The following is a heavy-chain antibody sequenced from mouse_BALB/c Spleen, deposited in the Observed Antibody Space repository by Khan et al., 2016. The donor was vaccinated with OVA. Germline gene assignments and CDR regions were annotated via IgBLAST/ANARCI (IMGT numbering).Heavy chain of an antibody. CDR2: IIYTGYT. CDR3: ARSTYRYAFVY. D-gene: IGHD2-14*01. CDR1: GDSITSGY. Sequence: EVQLQESGPSLVKPSQTLSLTCSVTGDSITSGYWNWIRKFPGNKLEYMGYIIYTGYTYYNPSRQSGISITRHTSTNQYYLQLNSETDEDTATYYCARSTYRYAFVYWGQGTLVTVSA. J-gene: IGHJ3*01. V-gene: IGHV3-8*02.